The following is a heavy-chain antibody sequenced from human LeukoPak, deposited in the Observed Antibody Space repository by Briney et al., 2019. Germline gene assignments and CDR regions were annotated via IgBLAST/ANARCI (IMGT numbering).Heavy chain of an antibody. D-gene: IGHD2-15*01. Sequence: SETLSLTCTVSGGSISSSSYYWGWIRQPPGKGLEWIGSVYYSGSTYYNPSLKSRATISVDTSKNQLSLKLSSVTAADTAVYYCARRPFCSGGSCPFDYWGQGTLVTVSS. J-gene: IGHJ4*02. CDR2: VYYSGST. V-gene: IGHV4-39*01. CDR3: ARRPFCSGGSCPFDY. CDR1: GGSISSSSYY.